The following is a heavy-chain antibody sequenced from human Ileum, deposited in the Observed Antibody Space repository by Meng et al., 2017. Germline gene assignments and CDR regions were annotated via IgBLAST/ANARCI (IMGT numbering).Heavy chain of an antibody. CDR3: AGKDWGEGLDF. J-gene: IGHJ4*02. CDR2: TYYRSRWYN. V-gene: IGHV6-1*01. CDR1: GASVSSDTGA. D-gene: IGHD7-27*01. Sequence: HVQLQQSGPGLVKPSQTRAPTCSISGASVSSDTGAWNWIRQSPSRGLEWLGRTYYRSRWYNNYAVSVKSRITINPDTSKNQFSLQLNSVTPDDTAVYYCAGKDWGEGLDFWDQGTLVTVSS.